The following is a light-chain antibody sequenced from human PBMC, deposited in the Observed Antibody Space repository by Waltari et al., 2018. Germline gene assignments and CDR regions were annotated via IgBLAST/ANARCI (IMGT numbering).Light chain of an antibody. CDR2: DDT. V-gene: IGLV3-21*02. CDR3: QVWYTTSAVV. CDR1: NIGDKS. J-gene: IGLJ2*01. Sequence: SYVLSQPPSVSVAPGQTARITCGGNNIGDKSVHWYQQKPGQAPVLVVYDDTDRPSGIPERFSGSNSGNTATLTITRVAAGDEADYFCQVWYTTSAVVFGGGTKLTVL.